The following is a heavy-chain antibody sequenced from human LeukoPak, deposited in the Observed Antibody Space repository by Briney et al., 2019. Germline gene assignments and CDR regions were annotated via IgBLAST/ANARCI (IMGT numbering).Heavy chain of an antibody. CDR3: ATFITTTAYLLALDY. CDR1: GYTFTAYY. V-gene: IGHV1-2*02. Sequence: ASVKVSFKASGYTFTAYYMHWVRQAPGQGLEWMGWISPNSGTTNYAQNFQGRVTTTRDTSISTVYMELSRLRSDDTAIYYCATFITTTAYLLALDYWGQGTLVTVSS. CDR2: ISPNSGTT. D-gene: IGHD1-1*01. J-gene: IGHJ4*02.